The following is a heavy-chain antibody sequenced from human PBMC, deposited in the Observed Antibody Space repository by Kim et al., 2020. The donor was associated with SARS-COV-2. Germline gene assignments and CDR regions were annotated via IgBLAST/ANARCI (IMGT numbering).Heavy chain of an antibody. CDR1: GYTFTGYY. CDR3: ARGVNEYYSDTSGYYCY. CDR2: INPNSG. V-gene: IGHV1-2*06. J-gene: IGHJ4*02. Sequence: ASVKVSCKASGYTFTGYYIHWVRQAPGQGLEWLGRINPNSGDTSFSTAYMELSRLRFDDTAVYYCARGVNEYYSDTSGYYCYWGQGTLVTVSS. D-gene: IGHD3-22*01.